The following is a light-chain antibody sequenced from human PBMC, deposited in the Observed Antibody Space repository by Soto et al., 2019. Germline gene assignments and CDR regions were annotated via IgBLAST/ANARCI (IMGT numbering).Light chain of an antibody. CDR3: QQYGSSPIT. CDR2: GAS. J-gene: IGKJ5*01. V-gene: IGKV3-20*01. Sequence: EIVLTQSPGTLSLSPGERATLRCRASQSFTSSYLAWYQQKPGQAPRLLMYGASSRATGIPERFSGSGSGTDFTLTISRLEPEDFAMYYCQQYGSSPITFGQGTRLEIK. CDR1: QSFTSSY.